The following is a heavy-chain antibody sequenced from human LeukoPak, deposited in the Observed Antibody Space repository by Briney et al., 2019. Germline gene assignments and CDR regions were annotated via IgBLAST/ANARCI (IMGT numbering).Heavy chain of an antibody. CDR2: ISYDGSNK. V-gene: IGHV3-30*14. J-gene: IGHJ4*02. CDR1: GFTFSSYA. D-gene: IGHD5-18*01. Sequence: GGSLRLSCAASGFTFSSYAMHWVRQAPGKGLEWVAVISYDGSNKYYADSVKGRFTISRDNSKNTLYLQMNSLRAEDTAVYYCAREPGVDTAMVGDYWGQGTLVTVSS. CDR3: AREPGVDTAMVGDY.